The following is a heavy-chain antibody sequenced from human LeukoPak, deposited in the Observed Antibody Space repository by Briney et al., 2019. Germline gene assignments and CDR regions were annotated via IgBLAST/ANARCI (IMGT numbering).Heavy chain of an antibody. D-gene: IGHD6-19*01. CDR2: ISWNSGSI. V-gene: IGHV3-9*01. CDR3: AKDKFSGAVAGNAPFDY. J-gene: IGHJ4*02. Sequence: GGSLRLSCAASGFTFDDYAMHWVRQAPGKGLEWVSGISWNSGSIGYADSVKGRFTISRDNAKNSLYLQMNSLRAEDTALYYCAKDKFSGAVAGNAPFDYWGQGTLVTVSS. CDR1: GFTFDDYA.